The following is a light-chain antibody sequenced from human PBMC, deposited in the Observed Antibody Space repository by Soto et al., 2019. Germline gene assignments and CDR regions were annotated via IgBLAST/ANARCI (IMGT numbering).Light chain of an antibody. CDR2: GAS. CDR1: QSVSIF. CDR3: QQYNNWPPLT. V-gene: IGKV3-15*01. J-gene: IGKJ4*01. Sequence: EIVLTQSPATLSLSPGERATLSCRASQSVSIFLAWYQQKPGQAPRLLIYGASTRATGIPARFSGSGSGTEFTLTISSLQSEDFAVYYCQQYNNWPPLTFGGGTKVEIK.